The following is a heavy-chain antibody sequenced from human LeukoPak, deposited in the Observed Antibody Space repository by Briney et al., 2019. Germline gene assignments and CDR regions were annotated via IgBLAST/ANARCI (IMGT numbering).Heavy chain of an antibody. Sequence: KPSETLSLTCTVSGGSVSSSRHYWGWIRQPPAKGLEWIASIYYSGNTFYNPSLKSRVTISVDTSNNQFSLKLNSVTAADTAVYFCARVPDWEPIDKWGQGTLVTVSS. V-gene: IGHV4-39*01. CDR3: ARVPDWEPIDK. CDR1: GGSVSSSRHY. CDR2: IYYSGNT. J-gene: IGHJ4*02. D-gene: IGHD1-26*01.